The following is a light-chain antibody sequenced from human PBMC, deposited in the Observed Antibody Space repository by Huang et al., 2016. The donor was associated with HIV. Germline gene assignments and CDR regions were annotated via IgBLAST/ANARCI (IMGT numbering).Light chain of an antibody. Sequence: DIQMTQSPTSLSASVGDRVTITCRASQSITNYLNWYQQKPGKAPKLLIYETSSLQGGVPSRFSGSGSGTDFTLTISSLQPEDFATYYCQQSYNTPITFGQGTRLEIK. V-gene: IGKV1-39*01. CDR3: QQSYNTPIT. J-gene: IGKJ5*01. CDR2: ETS. CDR1: QSITNY.